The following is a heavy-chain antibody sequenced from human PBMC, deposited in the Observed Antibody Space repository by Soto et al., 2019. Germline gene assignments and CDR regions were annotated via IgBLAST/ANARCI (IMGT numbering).Heavy chain of an antibody. CDR1: GFTFSSYE. D-gene: IGHD6-6*01. CDR2: ISSSGSTI. CDR3: AREDSSSSLGPFEY. J-gene: IGHJ4*02. Sequence: GGSLRLSCAASGFTFSSYEMNWVRQDPGKGLEWVSYISSSGSTIYYADSVKGRFTIPRDNAKNSLYLQMNSLRAEDTAVYYCAREDSSSSLGPFEYWGQGTLVTVSS. V-gene: IGHV3-48*03.